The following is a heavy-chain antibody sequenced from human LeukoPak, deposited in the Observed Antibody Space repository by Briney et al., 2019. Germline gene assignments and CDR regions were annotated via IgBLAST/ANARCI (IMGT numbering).Heavy chain of an antibody. D-gene: IGHD2-2*01. CDR2: INPSGGST. CDR1: GYTFTSYY. CDR3: AREIPCSSSSCLDY. Sequence: ASVKVSCKASGYTFTSYYMHWVRQAPGQGLEWMGIINPSGGSTSYAQKFQGRVTMTRDTSITTAHTELSRLTSDDTAMYYCAREIPCSSSSCLDYWGQGTLVTVSS. J-gene: IGHJ4*02. V-gene: IGHV1-46*01.